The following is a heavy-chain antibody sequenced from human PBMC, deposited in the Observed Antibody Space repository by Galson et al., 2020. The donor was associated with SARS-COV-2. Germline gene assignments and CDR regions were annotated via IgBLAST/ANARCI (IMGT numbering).Heavy chain of an antibody. CDR1: GNSLTAHY. D-gene: IGHD6-19*01. Sequence: GESLKTPCKAPGNSLTAHYIHWVRQAPGQGPEWMGWDKPNTGCTNLAPKFQGRVTMSRETSKRTAYMEQSGRRSDDTAVYFCARTVPVAGTSGYGMDVWGQGTTVTVSS. J-gene: IGHJ6*02. V-gene: IGHV1-2*02. CDR2: DKPNTGCT. CDR3: ARTVPVAGTSGYGMDV.